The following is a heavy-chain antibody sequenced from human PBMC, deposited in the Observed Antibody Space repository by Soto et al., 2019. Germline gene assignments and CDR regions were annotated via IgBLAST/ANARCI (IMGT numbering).Heavy chain of an antibody. CDR1: GGSISSYY. CDR3: ARGVGGPSPMDY. J-gene: IGHJ4*02. CDR2: IYYSGST. D-gene: IGHD1-26*01. V-gene: IGHV4-59*01. Sequence: SETLSLTCTVSGGSISSYYWSWIRQPPGKGLEWIGYIYYSGSTNYNPSLKSRVTIPVDTSKNQFSLKLSSVTAADTAVYYCARGVGGPSPMDYWGQGTLVTVSS.